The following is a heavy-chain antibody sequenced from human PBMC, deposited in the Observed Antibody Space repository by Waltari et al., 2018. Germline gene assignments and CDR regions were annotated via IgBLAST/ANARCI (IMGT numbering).Heavy chain of an antibody. D-gene: IGHD6-13*01. V-gene: IGHV3-21*01. CDR2: LSMLSNYT. CDR1: GFTFSSDG. CDR3: ARDGISSTQSGYFDY. J-gene: IGHJ4*02. Sequence: EVRLVESGGGLVKPGGSLRLSCAASGFTFSSDGMNWVRPAPGKGLAWFSSLSMLSNYTYYADSVKGRFTISRYNAKNSLYLQMNSLRAEDTAVYFCARDGISSTQSGYFDYWGQGVLVTVSS.